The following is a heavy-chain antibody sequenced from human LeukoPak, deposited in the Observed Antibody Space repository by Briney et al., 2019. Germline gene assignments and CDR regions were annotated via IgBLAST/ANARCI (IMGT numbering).Heavy chain of an antibody. CDR1: GASLSSYY. D-gene: IGHD5-12*01. V-gene: IGHV4-59*08. CDR2: IYYSGST. Sequence: PSETLSLTCTVSGASLSSYYCSWIRQSPGKGLEWIGYIYYSGSTNYNPSLKSRVTISVDTSKNQFSLKLSSVTAADTAVYYCARHTNDRGYSGYDPSYYFDYWGQGTLVTVSS. J-gene: IGHJ4*02. CDR3: ARHTNDRGYSGYDPSYYFDY.